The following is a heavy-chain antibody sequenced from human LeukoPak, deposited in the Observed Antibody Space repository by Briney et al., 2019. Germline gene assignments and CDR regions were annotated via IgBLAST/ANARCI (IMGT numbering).Heavy chain of an antibody. CDR3: AKDAKYYYDSSGYSDDY. V-gene: IGHV3-23*01. Sequence: GGSLRLSCAASGFTFSSYAMSWVRQAPGKGLEWVSAISGSGGSTYYADSVKGSFTISRDNSKNTLYLQMNSLRAEDTAVYYGAKDAKYYYDSSGYSDDYWGQGTLVTVSS. J-gene: IGHJ4*02. CDR1: GFTFSSYA. CDR2: ISGSGGST. D-gene: IGHD3-22*01.